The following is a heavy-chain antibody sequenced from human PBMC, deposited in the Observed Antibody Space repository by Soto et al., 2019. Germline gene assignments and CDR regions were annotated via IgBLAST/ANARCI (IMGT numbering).Heavy chain of an antibody. D-gene: IGHD4-17*01. J-gene: IGHJ5*02. V-gene: IGHV4-39*01. CDR1: DDSISDSGYY. Sequence: SETLSLTCSVLDDSISDSGYYWGWIRQSPEKGLEWIGSISHDGHAYYNPPLKSRVTLFADTSRNQFSLKMKSVTVADTALYFCARQVYGDYLGGNWFDPWGQGAPVTVSS. CDR3: ARQVYGDYLGGNWFDP. CDR2: ISHDGHA.